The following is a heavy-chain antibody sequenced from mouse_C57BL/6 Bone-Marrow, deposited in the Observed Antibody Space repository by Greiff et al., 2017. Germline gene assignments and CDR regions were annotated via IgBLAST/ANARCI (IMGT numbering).Heavy chain of an antibody. J-gene: IGHJ3*01. D-gene: IGHD2-5*01. CDR1: GFSLTSYA. CDR3: ATIYYSNPWFAY. Sequence: VMLVESGPGLVAPSQSLSITCTVSGFSLTSYAISWVRQPPGKGLEWLGVIWTGGGTNYNSALKSRLSISKDNSKSQFFLKMNSLQTDDTASYYCATIYYSNPWFAYWGQGTLVTVSA. CDR2: IWTGGGT. V-gene: IGHV2-9-1*01.